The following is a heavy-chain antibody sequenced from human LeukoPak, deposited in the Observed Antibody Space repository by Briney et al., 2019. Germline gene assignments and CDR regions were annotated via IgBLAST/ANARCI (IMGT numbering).Heavy chain of an antibody. D-gene: IGHD3-22*01. V-gene: IGHV1-2*06. CDR3: AREEDSSGYYPFDY. CDR1: GYTFTSYG. Sequence: GASVKVSCKASGYTFTSYGISWVRQAPGQGLEWMGRINPNSGGTNYAQKFQGRVTMTRDTSISTAYMELSRLRSDDTAIYYCAREEDSSGYYPFDYWGQGTLVTVSS. CDR2: INPNSGGT. J-gene: IGHJ4*02.